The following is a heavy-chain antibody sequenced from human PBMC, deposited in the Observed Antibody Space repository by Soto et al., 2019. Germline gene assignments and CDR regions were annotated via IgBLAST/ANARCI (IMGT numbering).Heavy chain of an antibody. D-gene: IGHD6-19*01. CDR2: TETDGSDT. CDR3: ARDRGWSLFDY. CDR1: GFTFSSYV. J-gene: IGHJ4*02. Sequence: HPGGSLRHSCSASGFTFSSYVMHRLRQAPGKGLVWVSRTETDGSDTSYADSVKGRFTISRDNAKNTLYLQMNSLRAEDTAVYYCARDRGWSLFDYWGQGTRVTVSS. V-gene: IGHV3-74*01.